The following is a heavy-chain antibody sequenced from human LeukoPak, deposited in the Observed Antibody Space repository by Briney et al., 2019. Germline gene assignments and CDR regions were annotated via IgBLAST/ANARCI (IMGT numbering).Heavy chain of an antibody. D-gene: IGHD3-22*01. CDR3: ARESYYYESSGYYPYYFDY. Sequence: SETLSLTCTVSGGSISSYYWSWIRRPPGKGLEWIGYIYYSGSTNYNPSLKSRVTISVDTSESHFSLKLCSVTAADTAVYYCARESYYYESSGYYPYYFDYWGQGILVTVSP. J-gene: IGHJ4*02. V-gene: IGHV4-59*01. CDR1: GGSISSYY. CDR2: IYYSGST.